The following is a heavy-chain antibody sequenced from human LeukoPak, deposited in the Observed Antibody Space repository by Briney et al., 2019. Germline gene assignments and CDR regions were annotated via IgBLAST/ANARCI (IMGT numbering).Heavy chain of an antibody. Sequence: ASVKVSCKASGYTFTSYGISWVRQAPGQGLEWMGWISAYNGNTSYAQKLQGRVTMTTDTSTSTAYMELRSLRSDDTAVYYCARIVVGQDYYYYMDVWGKGTTVTVSS. CDR1: GYTFTSYG. CDR2: ISAYNGNT. CDR3: ARIVVGQDYYYYMDV. D-gene: IGHD2-2*01. J-gene: IGHJ6*03. V-gene: IGHV1-18*01.